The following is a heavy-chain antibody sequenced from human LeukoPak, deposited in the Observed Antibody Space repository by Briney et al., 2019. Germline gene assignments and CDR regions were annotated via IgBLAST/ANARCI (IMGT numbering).Heavy chain of an antibody. CDR3: ASFTVAGIDY. CDR2: IYYSGST. J-gene: IGHJ4*02. D-gene: IGHD6-19*01. Sequence: SETLSLTCTVSGASIISYYWNWIRQPPGKGLEWIGYIYYSGSTNYNPSLKSRVTISVDTSKNQFSLKLSSVTAADTAVYYCASFTVAGIDYWGQGTLVTVSS. V-gene: IGHV4-59*01. CDR1: GASIISYY.